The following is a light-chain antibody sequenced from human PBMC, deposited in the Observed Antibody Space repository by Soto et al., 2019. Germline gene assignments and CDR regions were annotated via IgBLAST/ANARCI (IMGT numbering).Light chain of an antibody. V-gene: IGKV2-30*02. CDR2: KVS. Sequence: DVVMTQSALSLPVTLGQPSSISCRSKESLVHSDGIAYFSWFQQRPGRSPRRLIYKVSNRDSGVPARFSGSGSGTDFALKISRVEAEDVGVYYCMQGTHWPITFGQGTRLEIK. CDR1: ESLVHSDGIAY. CDR3: MQGTHWPIT. J-gene: IGKJ5*01.